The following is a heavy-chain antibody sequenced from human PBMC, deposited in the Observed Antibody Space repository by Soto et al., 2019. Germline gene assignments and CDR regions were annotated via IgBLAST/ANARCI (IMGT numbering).Heavy chain of an antibody. CDR1: GFTFSSYG. CDR2: ISYHGRNK. D-gene: IGHD3-10*01. Sequence: QVQLVESGGGVVQPGRSLRLSCAASGFTFSSYGMHWVRQAPGKGLEWVAVISYHGRNKYYADSVKGRFTISRDNSKNTLYLQMNSLRAEDTAVYYCAKDEGIYSFDYWGQGTLVTVSS. V-gene: IGHV3-30*18. J-gene: IGHJ4*02. CDR3: AKDEGIYSFDY.